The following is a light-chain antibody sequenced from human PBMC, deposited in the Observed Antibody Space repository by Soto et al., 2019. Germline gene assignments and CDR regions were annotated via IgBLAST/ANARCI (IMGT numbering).Light chain of an antibody. CDR1: SGHSSYA. J-gene: IGLJ3*02. V-gene: IGLV4-69*01. CDR3: QPGGTGTWV. CDR2: LNSDGSH. Sequence: QSVLTQSPSASASLGASVKLTCTLSSGHSSYAIAWHQQQPEKGPRYLMKLNSDGSHSKGDGIPDRFSGSSSGAERYLTISSLQSEDEADYYCQPGGTGTWVFGGGTKLTVL.